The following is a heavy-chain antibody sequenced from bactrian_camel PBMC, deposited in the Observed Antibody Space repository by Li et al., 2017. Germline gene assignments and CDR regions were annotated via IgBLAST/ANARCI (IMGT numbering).Heavy chain of an antibody. D-gene: IGHD1*01. V-gene: IGHV3S40*01. CDR2: IYPGGHTT. J-gene: IGHJ4*01. CDR1: GDTHGDYD. Sequence: VQLVESGGGSVQAGGSLRLSCVASGDTHGDYDMGWFRQAPGKSREGVVGIYPGGHTTDYADSVRGRFTISRDIKKNTVVLQMNDLRPEDTAMYYCAAVVRDGYCDLRAHAYGYWGQGTQVTVS. CDR3: AAVVRDGYCDLRAHAYGY.